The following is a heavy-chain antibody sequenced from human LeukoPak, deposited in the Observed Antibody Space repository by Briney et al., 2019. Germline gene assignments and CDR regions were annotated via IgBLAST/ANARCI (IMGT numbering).Heavy chain of an antibody. CDR3: AKGALSSSRQTWFDP. D-gene: IGHD2-2*01. Sequence: TGGSLRLSCAASGFTFSSSAMSWVRQAPGMGLEWVSAISGSGYSTYHADSVKGRFTISRDNSKNTLYLQMNSLRAEDTAVYYCAKGALSSSRQTWFDPWGQGTLVTVSS. CDR2: ISGSGYST. V-gene: IGHV3-23*01. J-gene: IGHJ5*02. CDR1: GFTFSSSA.